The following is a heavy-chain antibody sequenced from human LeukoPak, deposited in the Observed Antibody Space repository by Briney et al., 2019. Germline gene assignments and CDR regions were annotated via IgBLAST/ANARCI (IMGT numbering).Heavy chain of an antibody. CDR3: ARFRLEYYFDY. CDR2: IKQDGSEK. CDR1: GFTFSSYW. D-gene: IGHD3-3*01. Sequence: RGSLRLSCAASGFTFSSYWMSWVRQAPGKGLEWVANIKQDGSEKYYVDSVKGRFTISRDNAKNSPYLQMNSLRAEDTAVYYCARFRLEYYFDYWGQGTLVTVSS. V-gene: IGHV3-7*01. J-gene: IGHJ4*02.